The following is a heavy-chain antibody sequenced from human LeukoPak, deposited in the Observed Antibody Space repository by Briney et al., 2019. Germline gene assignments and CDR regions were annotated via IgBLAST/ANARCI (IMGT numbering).Heavy chain of an antibody. CDR2: INPNSGGT. CDR3: SRDLRWTNQHNLYFDY. CDR1: GYTFTGYY. D-gene: IGHD1-1*01. J-gene: IGHJ4*02. Sequence: GASVKVSCKASGYTFTGYYMHWVRPAPGQGLEWMGWINPNSGGTNYAQKFQGRVTMTRDTSISTAYMELSRLRSDDTAVYYCSRDLRWTNQHNLYFDYWGQGTLVTVSS. V-gene: IGHV1-2*02.